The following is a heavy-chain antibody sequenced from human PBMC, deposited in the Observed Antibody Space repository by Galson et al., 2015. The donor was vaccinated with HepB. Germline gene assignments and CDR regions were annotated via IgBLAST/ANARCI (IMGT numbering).Heavy chain of an antibody. CDR2: ISSSGSSI. Sequence: SLRLSCAAFGFTFSDYYMSWIRQAPGKGLEWVSYISSSGSSIYYADSVKGRFTISRDNSKNTLYLEMNSLRAEDTAVYYCAKEYTVRNQFDYWGQGTLVTVSS. D-gene: IGHD4-17*01. CDR3: AKEYTVRNQFDY. CDR1: GFTFSDYY. V-gene: IGHV3-11*01. J-gene: IGHJ4*02.